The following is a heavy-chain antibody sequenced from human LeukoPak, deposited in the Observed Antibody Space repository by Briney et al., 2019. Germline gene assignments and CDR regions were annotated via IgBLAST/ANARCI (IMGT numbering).Heavy chain of an antibody. Sequence: SVKVSCKASGGTFSSYAISWVRQAPGQGLEWMGGIIPIFGTANYAQKFQGRVTITADKSTSTAYMELSSLRSEDTAVYYCARQRIKGYDFWSGLNYYMDVWGKGTTVTVSS. D-gene: IGHD3-3*01. CDR3: ARQRIKGYDFWSGLNYYMDV. J-gene: IGHJ6*03. CDR1: GGTFSSYA. CDR2: IIPIFGTA. V-gene: IGHV1-69*06.